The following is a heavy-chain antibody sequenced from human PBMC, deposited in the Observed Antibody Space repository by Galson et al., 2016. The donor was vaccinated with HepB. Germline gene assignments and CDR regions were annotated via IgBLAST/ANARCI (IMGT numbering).Heavy chain of an antibody. CDR3: AKDRVKVATLNWFDP. Sequence: SLRLSCAASGFTFSSYAMHWVRQAPGKGLEYVSAISSNGGSTYYANSVKGRFTISRDNFKNTLYLQMNSLRAEDTAVYYCAKDRVKVATLNWFDPWGQGTLVTVSS. J-gene: IGHJ5*02. CDR1: GFTFSSYA. D-gene: IGHD1-26*01. V-gene: IGHV3-64*01. CDR2: ISSNGGST.